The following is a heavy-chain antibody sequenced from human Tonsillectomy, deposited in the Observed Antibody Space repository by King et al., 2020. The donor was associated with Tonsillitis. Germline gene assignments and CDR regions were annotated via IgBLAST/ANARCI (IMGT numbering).Heavy chain of an antibody. CDR1: GFTFNSYG. J-gene: IGHJ5*02. CDR3: AKDTQYYDFWSGPQESWFDP. V-gene: IGHV3-30*18. CDR2: ISYDGGKK. D-gene: IGHD3-3*01. Sequence: VQLVESGGGVVQPGRSLRLSCAASGFTFNSYGIHWVRPAPGKGLEWVALISYDGGKKKYADFVKGRFPISRDNSKNTLYLQMNSLRAEDTAVYYCAKDTQYYDFWSGPQESWFDPWGQGTLVTVSS.